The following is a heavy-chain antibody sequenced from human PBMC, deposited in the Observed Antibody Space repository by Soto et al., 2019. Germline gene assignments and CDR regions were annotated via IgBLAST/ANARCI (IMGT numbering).Heavy chain of an antibody. CDR2: ISSDGSEK. CDR3: ARRAVGRWIDV. V-gene: IGHV3-30*03. D-gene: IGHD1-26*01. CDR1: GFTFSNFG. Sequence: PGGSLCLCCASSGFTFSNFGIHWVRQAPGEVLEWVSTISSDGSEKHYAHSLKGRFAVSRDHSKHAVSLHIDSLRIEDTAVYYCARRAVGRWIDVWGQGT. J-gene: IGHJ5*02.